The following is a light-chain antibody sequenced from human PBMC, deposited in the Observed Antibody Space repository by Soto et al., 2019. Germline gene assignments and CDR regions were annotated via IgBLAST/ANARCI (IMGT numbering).Light chain of an antibody. CDR3: QQYNSYSRT. Sequence: DIQMTQSPSTLAGSVVDRVTITCRASHSISSWLAWYQQKPGKAPKLLIYDTSTLESGVPSRFSGSGSGTEFSLTISSLQPDDFATYYCQQYNSYSRTFGQGTKVDI. CDR2: DTS. CDR1: HSISSW. J-gene: IGKJ1*01. V-gene: IGKV1-5*01.